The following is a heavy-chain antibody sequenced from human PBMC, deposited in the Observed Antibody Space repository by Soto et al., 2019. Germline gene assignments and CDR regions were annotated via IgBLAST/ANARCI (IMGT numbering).Heavy chain of an antibody. CDR3: ARRGYSYAYWFDP. V-gene: IGHV4-31*03. D-gene: IGHD5-18*01. J-gene: IGHJ5*02. Sequence: TLSLTCTVSGGSISSGGYYWSWIRQHPGKGLEWIGYIYYSGSTYYNPSLKSRVTISVDTSKNQFSLKLSSVTAADTAVYYCARRGYSYAYWFDPWGQGTLVTVSS. CDR2: IYYSGST. CDR1: GGSISSGGYY.